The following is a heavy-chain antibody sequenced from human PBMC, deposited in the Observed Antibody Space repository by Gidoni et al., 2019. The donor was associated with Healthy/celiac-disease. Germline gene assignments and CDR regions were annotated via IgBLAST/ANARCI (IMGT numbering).Heavy chain of an antibody. Sequence: WSSQAPGKGLVWVAVISYDGSNTYYADSVKGRFTISRDNSKNTLYLQMNSLRAEDTAVYYCAKDHGAYGDFYYDYSGMDVWGQGTTVTVSS. D-gene: IGHD4-17*01. CDR2: ISYDGSNT. V-gene: IGHV3-30*18. J-gene: IGHJ6*02. CDR3: AKDHGAYGDFYYDYSGMDV.